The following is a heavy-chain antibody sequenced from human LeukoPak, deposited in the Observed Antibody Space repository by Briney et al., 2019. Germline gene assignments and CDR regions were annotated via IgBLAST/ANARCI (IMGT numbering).Heavy chain of an antibody. CDR3: ARDHRGTYYYYYMDV. J-gene: IGHJ6*03. D-gene: IGHD1-1*01. CDR1: GFTFSSYA. V-gene: IGHV3-48*04. CDR2: ISGSGRTI. Sequence: GRSLRLSCAASGFTFSSYAMHWVRQAPGKGLEWVSYISGSGRTIYYANSVKGRFTISRDNAKNSLYLQMNSLRAEDTAVYYCARDHRGTYYYYYMDVWGKGTTVTISS.